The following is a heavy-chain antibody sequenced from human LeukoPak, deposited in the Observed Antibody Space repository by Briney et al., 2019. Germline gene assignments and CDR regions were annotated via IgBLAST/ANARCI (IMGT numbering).Heavy chain of an antibody. CDR2: INHSGSP. D-gene: IGHD3-10*01. V-gene: IGHV4-34*01. CDR1: GGSFSGYY. J-gene: IGHJ6*02. Sequence: SETLSLTCAVYGGSFSGYYWSWIRQPPGKGLEWIGEINHSGSPNYNPSLKSRVTISVDTSKNQFSLKLSSVTAADTAVYYCARWSITMVRGVISHYYYYGMDVWGQGTTVTVSS. CDR3: ARWSITMVRGVISHYYYYGMDV.